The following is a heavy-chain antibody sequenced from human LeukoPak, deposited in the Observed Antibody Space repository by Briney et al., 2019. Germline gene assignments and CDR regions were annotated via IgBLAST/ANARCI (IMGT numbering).Heavy chain of an antibody. J-gene: IGHJ4*02. CDR3: AKDSGTMIVVVRDKIGEQGVQDY. Sequence: PSGGSLRLSCAASGFTFSSYAMSWVRQAPGKGLEWVSAISGSGGSTYYADSVKGRFTISRDNSKNTLYLQMNSLRAEDTAVYYCAKDSGTMIVVVRDKIGEQGVQDYWGQGTLVTVSS. CDR2: ISGSGGST. D-gene: IGHD3-22*01. V-gene: IGHV3-23*01. CDR1: GFTFSSYA.